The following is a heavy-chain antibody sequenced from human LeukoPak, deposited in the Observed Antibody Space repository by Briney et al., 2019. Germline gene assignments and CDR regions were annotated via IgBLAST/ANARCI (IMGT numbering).Heavy chain of an antibody. CDR1: GFIFSSYW. CDR2: IKQAGSEN. J-gene: IGHJ4*02. Sequence: GGSLRLSCAASGFIFSSYWMTWVRQAPGKGLEWVANIKQAGSENSYVDSVKGRFTISRDNAKNSLYLQINSLRAEDTAVYYCARAPMGLRFLEWLYDFDYWGQGTLVTVSS. D-gene: IGHD3-3*01. CDR3: ARAPMGLRFLEWLYDFDY. V-gene: IGHV3-7*01.